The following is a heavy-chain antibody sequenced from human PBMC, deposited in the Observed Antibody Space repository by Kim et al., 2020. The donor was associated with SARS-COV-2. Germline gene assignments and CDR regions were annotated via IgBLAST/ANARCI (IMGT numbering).Heavy chain of an antibody. J-gene: IGHJ6*02. CDR3: AKDRLLSDDLFGWGITIFPCYGMDV. CDR1: GFTFSSYA. CDR2: ISGSGGST. D-gene: IGHD3-9*01. Sequence: GGSLRLSCAASGFTFSSYAMSWVRQAPGKGLEWVSAISGSGGSTYYADSAKGRFTISRDNSKNTLYLQMNSLRAADTAVYYCAKDRLLSDDLFGWGITIFPCYGMDVWGQGTTVTVSS. V-gene: IGHV3-23*01.